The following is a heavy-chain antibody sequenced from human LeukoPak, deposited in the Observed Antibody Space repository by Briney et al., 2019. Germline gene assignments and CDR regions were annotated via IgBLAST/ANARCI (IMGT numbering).Heavy chain of an antibody. CDR1: GFIFNNYG. V-gene: IGHV3-30*18. CDR3: AKDWDPYCGGDCYFNY. CDR2: ISYDGSNK. J-gene: IGHJ4*02. D-gene: IGHD2-21*02. Sequence: GGSLRLSCAASGFIFNNYGMHWVRQAPGKGLEWVAVISYDGSNKNYADSVKGRFTISRDSSKNTLYLQMNSLRVEDTAVYYCAKDWDPYCGGDCYFNYWGQGTLVTVSS.